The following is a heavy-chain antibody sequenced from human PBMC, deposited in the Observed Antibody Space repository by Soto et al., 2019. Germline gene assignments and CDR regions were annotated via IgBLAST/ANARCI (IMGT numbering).Heavy chain of an antibody. V-gene: IGHV4-34*01. Sequence: QVQLQQWGAGLLKPSETLSLTCAVYGGSFSGYYWSWIRQPPGKGLEWIGEINHSGSTNYNPSLKSRVTISVDTSKNQFSLKLSSVTAADTAVYYCARGHPGSFLLSWGQGTLVTVSS. CDR3: ARGHPGSFLLS. CDR1: GGSFSGYY. D-gene: IGHD3-10*01. J-gene: IGHJ4*02. CDR2: INHSGST.